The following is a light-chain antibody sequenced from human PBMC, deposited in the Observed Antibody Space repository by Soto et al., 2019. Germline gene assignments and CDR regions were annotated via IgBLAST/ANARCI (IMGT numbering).Light chain of an antibody. J-gene: IGKJ1*01. CDR1: QSIFYSSNNKNY. Sequence: DIVMTQSPDSLAVSLGERATINCKSSQSIFYSSNNKNYLAWFQQKPGQPPKLLIYWASTRESGVPDRFSGSGSGTDFALTISSLQAEDVAVYYCQQYYSAPTWTFGQGTNVEIK. V-gene: IGKV4-1*01. CDR2: WAS. CDR3: QQYYSAPTWT.